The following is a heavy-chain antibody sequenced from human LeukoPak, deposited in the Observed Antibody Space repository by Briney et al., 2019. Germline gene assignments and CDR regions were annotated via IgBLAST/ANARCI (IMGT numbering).Heavy chain of an antibody. CDR3: VSSDY. Sequence: PSETLSLTCTVSGGSIRSSSYYWGWIRQPPENGLEWIGCVYYSGSPYYNPSLKSRVTMSVDTSKNEFSLKLNSVTAADTAVYYCVSSDYWGQGTLVTVSS. CDR2: VYYSGSP. J-gene: IGHJ4*02. V-gene: IGHV4-39*01. CDR1: GGSIRSSSYY.